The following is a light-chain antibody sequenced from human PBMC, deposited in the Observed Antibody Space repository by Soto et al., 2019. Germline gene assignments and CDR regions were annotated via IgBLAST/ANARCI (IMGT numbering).Light chain of an antibody. Sequence: DIQMTQSPSSPSASVGDRVIITCRASQSSSTYLNWYQQKPGKAPKLLIYAASSLQSGVPSRFSGSGSGTDFTLTISSLQPEDFATYYCQQSFSTPYTFGQGTKLQIK. CDR3: QQSFSTPYT. J-gene: IGKJ2*01. CDR1: QSSSTY. CDR2: AAS. V-gene: IGKV1-39*01.